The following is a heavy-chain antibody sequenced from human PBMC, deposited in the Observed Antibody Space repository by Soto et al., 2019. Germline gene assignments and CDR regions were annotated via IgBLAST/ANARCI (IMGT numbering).Heavy chain of an antibody. CDR2: INHSGST. Sequence: SETLSLTCAVYGGSFSGYYWSWIRQPPGKGLEWIGEINHSGSTNYNPSLKSRVTISVDTSKNQFSLKLSSVTAADTAVYYCARGRSYRHWFDPWGQGTLVTVSS. CDR3: ARGRSYRHWFDP. J-gene: IGHJ5*02. D-gene: IGHD3-16*02. CDR1: GGSFSGYY. V-gene: IGHV4-34*01.